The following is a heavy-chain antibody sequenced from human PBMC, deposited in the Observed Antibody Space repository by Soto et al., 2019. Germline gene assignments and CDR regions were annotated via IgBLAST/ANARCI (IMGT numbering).Heavy chain of an antibody. J-gene: IGHJ4*02. CDR1: CYTFTSYG. D-gene: IGHD2-8*01. Sequence: ASVKVSCKASCYTFTSYGISWVRQAPVQGLEWMGLISTYIGNTHYAQKFQGRVTMTTDTSTTTAYLELRSLRSDDTAVYYCARDDVGYCSNGVWYTKPLDYWGQGALVTVS. CDR2: ISTYIGNT. V-gene: IGHV1-18*01. CDR3: ARDDVGYCSNGVWYTKPLDY.